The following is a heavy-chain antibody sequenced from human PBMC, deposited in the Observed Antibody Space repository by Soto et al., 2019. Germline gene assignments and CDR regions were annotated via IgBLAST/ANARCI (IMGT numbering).Heavy chain of an antibody. Sequence: QVQLVQSGAEVKKPGASVKVSCKASGYTFTSYYMHWVRQAPGQGLEWMGIINPSGGSTSYAQKLQGRVTMTRDTSTSTVYMELIRLRYEDTAVYYCARVEVSSIMLYYFDYWGQGTLVTVSS. D-gene: IGHD2-2*01. CDR1: GYTFTSYY. CDR3: ARVEVSSIMLYYFDY. J-gene: IGHJ4*02. CDR2: INPSGGST. V-gene: IGHV1-46*04.